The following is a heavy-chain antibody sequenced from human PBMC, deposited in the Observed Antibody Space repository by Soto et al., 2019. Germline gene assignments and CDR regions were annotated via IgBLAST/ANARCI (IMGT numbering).Heavy chain of an antibody. CDR1: CGSFSGYY. Sequence: SGSLSLTCAVYCGSFSGYYWSWVRQPPGKGLEWIGEINHSGSTNYNPSLKSRVTISVDTSKNQFSLKLSSVSAADTAVYYCARVSVAGTKWGQGTLVTVSS. J-gene: IGHJ4*02. CDR2: INHSGST. V-gene: IGHV4-34*01. D-gene: IGHD6-19*01. CDR3: ARVSVAGTK.